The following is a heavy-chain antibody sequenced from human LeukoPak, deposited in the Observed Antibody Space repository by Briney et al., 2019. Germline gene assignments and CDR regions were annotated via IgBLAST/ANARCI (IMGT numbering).Heavy chain of an antibody. V-gene: IGHV1-69*05. J-gene: IGHJ6*03. CDR2: IIPIFGTS. CDR1: GGTFSSYA. Sequence: SVKVSCKASGGTFSSYAISWVRQAPGQGLEWMGGIIPIFGTSNYAQKFQGRVTITTDESTSTAYMELSRLRSEDTAVYYCARSTDIVVVPAAGTDYYYYYYMDVWGKGTTVTVSS. CDR3: ARSTDIVVVPAAGTDYYYYYYMDV. D-gene: IGHD2-2*01.